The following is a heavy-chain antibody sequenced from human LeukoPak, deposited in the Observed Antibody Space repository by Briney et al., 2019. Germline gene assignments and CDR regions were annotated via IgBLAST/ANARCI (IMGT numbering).Heavy chain of an antibody. CDR2: IWYDGSNK. Sequence: GGSLRLSCAASGFTFSNHGMPWVRQAPGKGMEWVAVIWYDGSNKYYADSVKGRFTISRDDSKNTLYLQMNSLRAEDTAVYYCAKGSSSYHCTNGVCYTGGYFDYWGQGTLVTVSS. J-gene: IGHJ4*02. V-gene: IGHV3-33*06. CDR3: AKGSSSYHCTNGVCYTGGYFDY. D-gene: IGHD2-8*01. CDR1: GFTFSNHG.